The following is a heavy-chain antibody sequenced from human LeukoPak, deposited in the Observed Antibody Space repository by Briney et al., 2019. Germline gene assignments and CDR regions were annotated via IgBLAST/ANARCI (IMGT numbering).Heavy chain of an antibody. CDR3: AGHHPRNTVDF. Sequence: PSETLSLTCTVSGGSISSYQWSWIRQPPGKGLEWIGYISYSGFTNYNPSLESRVTISLDTSKNQFSLKLTSVTAADTAVYYCAGHHPRNTVDFWGQGTLVTVSS. CDR1: GGSISSYQ. D-gene: IGHD2/OR15-2a*01. CDR2: ISYSGFT. V-gene: IGHV4-59*08. J-gene: IGHJ4*02.